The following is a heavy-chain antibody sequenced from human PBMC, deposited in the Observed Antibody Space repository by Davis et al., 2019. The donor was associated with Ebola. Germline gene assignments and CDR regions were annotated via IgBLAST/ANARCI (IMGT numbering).Heavy chain of an antibody. V-gene: IGHV3-11*06. Sequence: PGGSLRLSCAASGFTFSDYYMSWIRQAPGKGLEWVSYISSSSSYTNYADSVKGRFTISRDNSKNTLYLQMNSLRAEDTAVYYCARDRYVVGDKNYYYGMDVWGQGTTVTVSS. CDR3: ARDRYVVGDKNYYYGMDV. CDR1: GFTFSDYY. J-gene: IGHJ6*02. D-gene: IGHD1-26*01. CDR2: ISSSSSYT.